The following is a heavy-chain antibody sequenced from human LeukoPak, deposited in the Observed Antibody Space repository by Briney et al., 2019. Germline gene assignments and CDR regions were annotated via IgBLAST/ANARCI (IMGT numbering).Heavy chain of an antibody. CDR1: GGSISSSNW. CDR2: IYQGGST. Sequence: SETLSLTCSVSGGSISSSNWWSWVRQPPGKGLEWIGEIYQGGSTNYNPTLKSRVTMSVDKSRNQFSLSLTSVTAADTAVYYCARGEQYGSGTVQFDYWGQGTLVTVSS. D-gene: IGHD3-10*01. J-gene: IGHJ4*02. CDR3: ARGEQYGSGTVQFDY. V-gene: IGHV4-4*02.